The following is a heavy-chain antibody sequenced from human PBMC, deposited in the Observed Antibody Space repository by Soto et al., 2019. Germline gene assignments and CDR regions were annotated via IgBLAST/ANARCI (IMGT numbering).Heavy chain of an antibody. CDR1: GFTFSSYW. CDR2: IKQDGSEK. V-gene: IGHV3-7*01. D-gene: IGHD3-16*01. J-gene: IGHJ6*03. Sequence: EVQLVESGGGLVQPGGSLRLSCAASGFTFSSYWMSWVRQAPGKGLEWVANIKQDGSEKYYVDSVKGRFTISRDNAKNSLYLQMNSLRAEDTAVYYCARDAAWGYYYMDVWGKGTTVTVSS. CDR3: ARDAAWGYYYMDV.